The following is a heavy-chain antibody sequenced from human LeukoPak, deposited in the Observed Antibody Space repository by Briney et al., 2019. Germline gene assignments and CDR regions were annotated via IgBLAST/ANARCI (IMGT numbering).Heavy chain of an antibody. CDR2: IYYSGST. D-gene: IGHD3/OR15-3a*01. V-gene: IGHV4-59*06. CDR1: GGSISSYY. J-gene: IGHJ4*02. CDR3: ARSRDWVTFFDY. Sequence: PSETLSLTCTVSGGSISSYYWSWIRQHPGKGLEWIGYIYYSGSTYYNPSLKSRVTISVDTSKNQFSLKLSSVTAADTAVYYCARSRDWVTFFDYWGQGTLVTVSS.